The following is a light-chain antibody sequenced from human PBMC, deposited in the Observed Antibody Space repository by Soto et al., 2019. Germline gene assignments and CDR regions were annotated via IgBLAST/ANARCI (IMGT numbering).Light chain of an antibody. Sequence: QSVLTQPPSASGTPGQRVTISCSGSSSNIGSNTVNWYQQLPGTAPKLLIYSNNQRPSGVPDRFSGSKSGTSAYLAISGLQSEDEADYYCATWDDSLNGVFGGGTKLTVL. V-gene: IGLV1-44*01. CDR3: ATWDDSLNGV. CDR1: SSNIGSNT. CDR2: SNN. J-gene: IGLJ3*02.